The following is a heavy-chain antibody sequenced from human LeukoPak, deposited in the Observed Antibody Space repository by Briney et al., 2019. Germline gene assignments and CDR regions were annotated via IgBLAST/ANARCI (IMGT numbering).Heavy chain of an antibody. CDR3: AKAHNYDFWSGYFDY. CDR1: GFTFSSYA. CDR2: ISYDGSNK. D-gene: IGHD3-3*01. V-gene: IGHV3-30-3*01. Sequence: PGGSLRLSCAASGFTFSSYAMHWVRQAPGKGLEWVAVISYDGSNKYYADSVKGRFTISRDNAKNSLYLQMNSLRAEDTALYYCAKAHNYDFWSGYFDYWGQGTLVTVSS. J-gene: IGHJ4*02.